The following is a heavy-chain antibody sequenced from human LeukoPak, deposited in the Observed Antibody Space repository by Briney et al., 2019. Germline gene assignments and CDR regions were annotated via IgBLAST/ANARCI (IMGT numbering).Heavy chain of an antibody. CDR1: GGTFSSYA. D-gene: IGHD2-2*01. V-gene: IGHV1-69*13. Sequence: SVTVSCKASGGTFSSYAISWVRQAPGQGLEWMGGIIPIFGTANYAQKFQGRVTITADESTSTAYMELSSLRSEDTAVYYCARTYCSSTSCYWDFDYWGQGTLVTVSS. CDR3: ARTYCSSTSCYWDFDY. CDR2: IIPIFGTA. J-gene: IGHJ4*02.